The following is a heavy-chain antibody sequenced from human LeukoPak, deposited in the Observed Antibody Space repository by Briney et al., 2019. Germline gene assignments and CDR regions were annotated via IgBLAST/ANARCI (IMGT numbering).Heavy chain of an antibody. Sequence: SETLSLTCTVSGGSISSSSYYWGWIRQPPGKGLEWIGSIYYSGSTYHNPSLKSRVTISVDTSKNQFSLKLSSVTAADTAVYYCARGPHMVRGVISGWFDPWGQGTLVTVSS. CDR3: ARGPHMVRGVISGWFDP. CDR2: IYYSGST. D-gene: IGHD3-10*01. CDR1: GGSISSSSYY. J-gene: IGHJ5*02. V-gene: IGHV4-39*07.